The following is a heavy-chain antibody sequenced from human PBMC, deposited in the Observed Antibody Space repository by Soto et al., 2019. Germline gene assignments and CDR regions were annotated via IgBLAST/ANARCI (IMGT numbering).Heavy chain of an antibody. J-gene: IGHJ5*02. CDR3: LRGGTRTLRVWFDP. CDR2: IYATGTT. Sequence: PSETLSLTCTVSGASISGLYWSWIRKSAGKGLEWIGRIYATGTTDYNPSLKRRVMMSVDTSKKQLSTKLRSVTAADTAVYYCLRGGTRTLRVWFDPWGQGISVTVSS. CDR1: GASISGLY. D-gene: IGHD1-1*01. V-gene: IGHV4-4*07.